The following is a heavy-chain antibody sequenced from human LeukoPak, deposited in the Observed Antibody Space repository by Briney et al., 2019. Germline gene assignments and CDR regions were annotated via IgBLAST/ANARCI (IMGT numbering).Heavy chain of an antibody. D-gene: IGHD3-22*01. Sequence: GSLRLSCAASGFTFSSYSMNWVRQPPGKGLEWIGSIYYSGSTYYNPSLKSRVTISVDTSKNQFSLKLSSVTAADTAVYYCARVDSSGYYYYYYGMDVWGQGTTVTVSS. V-gene: IGHV4-39*01. CDR3: ARVDSSGYYYYYYGMDV. CDR1: GFTFSSYSMN. CDR2: IYYSGST. J-gene: IGHJ6*02.